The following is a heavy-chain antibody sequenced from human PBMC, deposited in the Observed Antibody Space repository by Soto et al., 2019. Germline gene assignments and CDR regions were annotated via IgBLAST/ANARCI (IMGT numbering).Heavy chain of an antibody. CDR3: ATRKPYCSSTSCYDAFDI. CDR1: GFTVSSNY. V-gene: IGHV3-53*01. Sequence: PGGSLRLSCAASGFTVSSNYMSWVRQAPGKGLEWVSVIYSGGSTYYADSVKGRFTISRDNSKNTLYLQMNSLRAEDTAVYYCATRKPYCSSTSCYDAFDIWGQGTMVNVSS. CDR2: IYSGGST. J-gene: IGHJ3*02. D-gene: IGHD2-2*01.